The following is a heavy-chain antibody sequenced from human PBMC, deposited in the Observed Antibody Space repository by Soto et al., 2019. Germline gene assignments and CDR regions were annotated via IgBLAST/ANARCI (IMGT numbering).Heavy chain of an antibody. D-gene: IGHD1-7*01. CDR3: AKDPRYNWNYRAEDVNWFDP. V-gene: IGHV3-23*01. J-gene: IGHJ5*02. CDR2: ISGSGGST. CDR1: GFTFSSYA. Sequence: SLRLSCAASGFTFSSYAMSWVRQAPGKGLEWVSAISGSGGSTYYADSVKGRFTISRDNSKNTLYLQMNSLRAEDTAVYYCAKDPRYNWNYRAEDVNWFDPWGQGTLVTVSS.